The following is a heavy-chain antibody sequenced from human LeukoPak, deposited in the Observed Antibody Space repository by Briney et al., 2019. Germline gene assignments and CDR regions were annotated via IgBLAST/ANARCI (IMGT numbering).Heavy chain of an antibody. CDR1: GYTFTSYG. D-gene: IGHD4-17*01. V-gene: IGHV1-18*01. CDR2: ISAYNGNT. CDR3: ARDHPGDYGLRYYYYYYGMDV. Sequence: ASVTVSCKASGYTFTSYGISWVRQAPGQGLEWMGWISAYNGNTNYAQKLQGRVTMTTDTSTSTAYVELRSLRSDDTAVYYCARDHPGDYGLRYYYYYYGMDVWGQGTTVTVSS. J-gene: IGHJ6*02.